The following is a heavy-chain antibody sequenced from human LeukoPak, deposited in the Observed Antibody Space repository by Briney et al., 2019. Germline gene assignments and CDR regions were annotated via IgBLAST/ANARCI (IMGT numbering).Heavy chain of an antibody. V-gene: IGHV4-34*01. D-gene: IGHD3-9*01. J-gene: IGHJ4*02. Sequence: PSETLSLTCAVYGGSFSGYYWSWICQPPGKGLEWIGEINHSGSTNYNPSLKSRVTISVDTSKNQFSLRLSSVTAADTAVYYCARRQYFDWLPPLPPDYWGQGTLVTVSS. CDR3: ARRQYFDWLPPLPPDY. CDR1: GGSFSGYY. CDR2: INHSGST.